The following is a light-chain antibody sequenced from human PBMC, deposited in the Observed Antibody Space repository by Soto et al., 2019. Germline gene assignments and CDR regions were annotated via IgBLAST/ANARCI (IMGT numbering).Light chain of an antibody. Sequence: ESVLTQSPGILSLSPGERATLSVRASQSVSNDFLAWYQQKPGQAPRLLIYGASTRATDVPDRFSGSGSGADFTLSISSLQPEDVASYYCQKYDSAPTSGPGTKA. J-gene: IGKJ1*01. V-gene: IGKV3-20*01. CDR3: QKYDSAPT. CDR2: GAS. CDR1: QSVSNDF.